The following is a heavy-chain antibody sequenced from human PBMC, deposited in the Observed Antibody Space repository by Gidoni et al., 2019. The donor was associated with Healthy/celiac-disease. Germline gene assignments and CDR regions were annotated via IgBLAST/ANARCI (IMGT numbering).Heavy chain of an antibody. CDR2: IYYSGST. CDR3: ARGAGGGDYAY. CDR1: GGSISSYY. V-gene: IGHV4-59*01. D-gene: IGHD2-21*02. J-gene: IGHJ4*02. Sequence: QVQLQESDPGLVKPSETLSLTCTVSGGSISSYYWSWIRQPPGKGLEWIGYIYYSGSTNYNPSLKSRVTISVDTSKNQFSLKLSSVTAADTAVYYCARGAGGGDYAYWGQGTLVTVSS.